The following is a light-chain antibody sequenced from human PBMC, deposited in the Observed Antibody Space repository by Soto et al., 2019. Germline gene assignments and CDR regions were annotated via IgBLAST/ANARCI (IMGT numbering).Light chain of an antibody. CDR2: ATS. J-gene: IGKJ1*01. V-gene: IGKV1-6*02. CDR1: QGIRKD. CDR3: LQDYNYPRT. Sequence: AIQRTQSPSSLSASVGDRFTMTGRASQGIRKDLAWYQQKPGKAPKLLIYATSTLQSGVPSRFGGRGSGRDFTLTISSLQPEDFATYYCLQDYNYPRTFGQGTKGDIK.